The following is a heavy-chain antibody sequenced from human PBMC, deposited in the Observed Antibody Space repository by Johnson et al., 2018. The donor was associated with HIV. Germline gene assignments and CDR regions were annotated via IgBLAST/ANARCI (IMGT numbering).Heavy chain of an antibody. V-gene: IGHV3-9*01. CDR3: AKDQNYGSYLLSFDV. CDR1: GFTFDTYA. D-gene: IGHD3-16*01. J-gene: IGHJ3*01. Sequence: QLVESGGGVVQPGRSLRLSCTASGFTFDTYAMHWVRQVPGKGLEWVSRISWNGVSVAYADFVQGRFTISRDDATNSLYLRMDSLRTEDTALYYCAKDQNYGSYLLSFDVWGQGTMVTVSS. CDR2: ISWNGVSV.